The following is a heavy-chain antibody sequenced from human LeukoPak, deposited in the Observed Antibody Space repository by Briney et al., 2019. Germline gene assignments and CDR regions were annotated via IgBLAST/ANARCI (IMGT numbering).Heavy chain of an antibody. V-gene: IGHV4-30-2*01. Sequence: PSEILSLTCAVSGGSISSGGYSWSWIRQPPGKGLEWIGYIYHSGSTYYNPSLKSRVTISVDRSKNQFSLKLSSVTAADTAVYYCARTSIAARRANAFDIWGQGTMVTVSS. D-gene: IGHD6-6*01. CDR1: GGSISSGGYS. J-gene: IGHJ3*02. CDR3: ARTSIAARRANAFDI. CDR2: IYHSGST.